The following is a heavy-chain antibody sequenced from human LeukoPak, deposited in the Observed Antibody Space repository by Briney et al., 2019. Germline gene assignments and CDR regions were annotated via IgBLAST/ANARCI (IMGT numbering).Heavy chain of an antibody. V-gene: IGHV4-38-2*02. Sequence: SETLSLTCTVSGYSISSGYNWGWIRQPPGKGLEWIGSIYHSGSTYYNPSLKSRVTISVDTSKNQFSLKLSSVTAADTAVYYCARDPLGPDYWGQGTLVTVSS. CDR3: ARDPLGPDY. J-gene: IGHJ4*02. CDR1: GYSISSGYN. CDR2: IYHSGST.